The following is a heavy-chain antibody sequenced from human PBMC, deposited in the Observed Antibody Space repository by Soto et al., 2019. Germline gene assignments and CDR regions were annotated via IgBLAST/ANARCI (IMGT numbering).Heavy chain of an antibody. Sequence: SETLSLTCAVSGGSISSGGCSWSWIRQPPGKGLEWIGYIYHTGNSYYNPSLKGRVTLFVDKSNNQLSLKLTSVTAADTAVYFCAIYCPNPEGDSWFDPWGQGTLVTVSS. V-gene: IGHV4-30-2*01. D-gene: IGHD2-8*01. CDR2: IYHTGNS. CDR3: AIYCPNPEGDSWFDP. J-gene: IGHJ5*02. CDR1: GGSISSGGCS.